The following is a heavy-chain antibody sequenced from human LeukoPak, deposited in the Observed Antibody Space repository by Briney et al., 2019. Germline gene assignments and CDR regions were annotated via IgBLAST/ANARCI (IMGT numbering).Heavy chain of an antibody. Sequence: GESLKISCKGSGYSSTSYWIGWVRQMPGKGLEWMGIIYPGDSDTRYSPSFQGQVTISADKSISTAYLQWSSLKASDTAMYYCARRYFDWLSNQYYFDYWGQGTLVTVSS. J-gene: IGHJ4*02. CDR2: IYPGDSDT. CDR3: ARRYFDWLSNQYYFDY. D-gene: IGHD3-9*01. CDR1: GYSSTSYW. V-gene: IGHV5-51*01.